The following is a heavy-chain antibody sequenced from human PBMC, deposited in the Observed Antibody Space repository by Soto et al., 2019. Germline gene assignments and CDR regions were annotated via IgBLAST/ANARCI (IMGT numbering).Heavy chain of an antibody. J-gene: IGHJ4*02. V-gene: IGHV3-73*01. CDR3: TRPGYCSGGSSYRPFDY. D-gene: IGHD2-15*01. Sequence: GGSLRLSCAASGFTFSGSAMHWVRQASGKGLEWVGRIRSKANSYATAYAASGKGRFTISRDDSKNTAYLQMNSLKTEDTAVYYCTRPGYCSGGSSYRPFDYCGEGSMVTVCS. CDR1: GFTFSGSA. CDR2: IRSKANSYAT.